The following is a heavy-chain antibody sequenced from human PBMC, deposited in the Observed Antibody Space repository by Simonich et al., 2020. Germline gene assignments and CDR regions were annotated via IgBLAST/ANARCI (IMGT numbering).Heavy chain of an antibody. D-gene: IGHD6-6*01. J-gene: IGHJ2*01. CDR2: TNTKSGST. Sequence: QVQMGQSGAEVKKPGASVKVSCKASGYTFTGYYMQWGRQAPGQGLGGVGWTNTKSGSTTYAQKSQGRVTTTRDTDISNAYMELSRLRSDDTAVYYCAIYSPSIAARPYWYFDLWGRGTLVTVSS. CDR3: AIYSPSIAARPYWYFDL. V-gene: IGHV1-2*02. CDR1: GYTFTGYY.